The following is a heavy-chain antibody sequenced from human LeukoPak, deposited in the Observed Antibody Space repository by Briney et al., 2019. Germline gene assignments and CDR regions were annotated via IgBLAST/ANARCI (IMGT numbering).Heavy chain of an antibody. D-gene: IGHD3-22*01. J-gene: IGHJ4*02. CDR3: ARDKSVFFDTSGYRFDC. V-gene: IGHV3-7*01. CDR2: IKQDGSEK. Sequence: GGSLRLSCAASGFTFSSYWMSWVRQAPGKGLEWVANIKQDGSEKYYVDSVKGRFTISRDNAKNSLYLQMNSLRAEDTAVYYCARDKSVFFDTSGYRFDCWGQGTLVTVSS. CDR1: GFTFSSYW.